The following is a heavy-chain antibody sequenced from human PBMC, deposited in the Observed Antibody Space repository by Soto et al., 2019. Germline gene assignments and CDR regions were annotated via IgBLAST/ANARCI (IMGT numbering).Heavy chain of an antibody. CDR1: GGTFSSYT. Sequence: SVKVSCKASGGTFSSYTISWVRQAPRQGLEWMGRIIPILGIANYAQKFQGRVTITADKSTSTAYMELSSLRSEDTAVYYCARDSRKDSSGWYGQNFDYWGQGTLVTVSS. CDR2: IIPILGIA. J-gene: IGHJ4*02. V-gene: IGHV1-69*04. D-gene: IGHD6-19*01. CDR3: ARDSRKDSSGWYGQNFDY.